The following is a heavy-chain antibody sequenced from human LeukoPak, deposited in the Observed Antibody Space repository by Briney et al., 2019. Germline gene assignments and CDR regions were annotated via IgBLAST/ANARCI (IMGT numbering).Heavy chain of an antibody. J-gene: IGHJ4*02. CDR1: GDSISYYY. CDR3: ARVRGYSYDSSDFDY. D-gene: IGHD5-18*01. Sequence: SETLSLTCTVSGDSISYYYWSWIRQPPGKGLEWIGKIYYSGNTNYNPSLKSRVTISVDTSKNQFSLKLSSVTAADTAVYYCARVRGYSYDSSDFDYWGQGTLATASS. CDR2: IYYSGNT. V-gene: IGHV4-59*01.